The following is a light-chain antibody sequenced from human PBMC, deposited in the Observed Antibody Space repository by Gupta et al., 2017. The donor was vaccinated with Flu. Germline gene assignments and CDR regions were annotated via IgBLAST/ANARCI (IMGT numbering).Light chain of an antibody. J-gene: IGKJ2*01. CDR2: EVS. CDR3: KYCKHPRT. CDR1: QSLVYSDGNTY. V-gene: IGKV2-30*01. Sequence: PVTLGQPACISFRSSQSLVYSDGNTYLNWFQQRPGQSPRRLIYEVSNRDYGVPDRFSGSGSGTDFTLKSSRGEAEDVGVYYCKYCKHPRTFGEGTKLEIK.